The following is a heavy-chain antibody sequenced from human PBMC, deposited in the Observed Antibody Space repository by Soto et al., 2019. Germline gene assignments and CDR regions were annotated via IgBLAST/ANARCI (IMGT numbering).Heavy chain of an antibody. V-gene: IGHV1-69*13. J-gene: IGHJ5*02. CDR1: GGTFSSYA. Sequence: ASVKVSCKASGGTFSSYAISWVRQAPGQGLEWMGGIIPIFGTANYAQKFQGRVTITADESTSTAYMELSSLRSEDTAVYYCARDVVEMATIGPNWFDPWGQGTLVTSPQ. D-gene: IGHD2-21*01. CDR2: IIPIFGTA. CDR3: ARDVVEMATIGPNWFDP.